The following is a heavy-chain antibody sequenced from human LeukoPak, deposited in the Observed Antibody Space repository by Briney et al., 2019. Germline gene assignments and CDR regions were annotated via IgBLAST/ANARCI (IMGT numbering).Heavy chain of an antibody. J-gene: IGHJ3*02. CDR3: TRDCSSTSCSHRGDAFDI. V-gene: IGHV3-49*03. Sequence: PGGSLRLSCTASGFTFGDYAMSWFRQAPGKGLEWVGFIRSKAYGGTTEYAASVKGRFTISRDDSKSIAYLQMNSLKTEDTAVYYCTRDCSSTSCSHRGDAFDIWGQGTMVTVSS. CDR1: GFTFGDYA. D-gene: IGHD2-2*01. CDR2: IRSKAYGGTT.